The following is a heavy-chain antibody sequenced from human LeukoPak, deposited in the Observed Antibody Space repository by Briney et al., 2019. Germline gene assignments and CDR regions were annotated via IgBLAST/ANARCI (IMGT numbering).Heavy chain of an antibody. J-gene: IGHJ4*02. CDR1: GDSISTSNSY. Sequence: PSETLSLTCTVSGDSISTSNSYWGWIRQPPGKGLEWIGSIYYSGNTYYNASLKSRVTISVDTSKNQFSLKLTSVTAADTAVYYCARRRIAAAGAFDYWGQGTLDTVSS. CDR2: IYYSGNT. CDR3: ARRRIAAAGAFDY. D-gene: IGHD6-13*01. V-gene: IGHV4-39*01.